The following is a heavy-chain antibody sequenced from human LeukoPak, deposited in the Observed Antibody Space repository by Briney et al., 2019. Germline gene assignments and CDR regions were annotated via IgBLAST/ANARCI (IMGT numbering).Heavy chain of an antibody. CDR2: IIHSGST. CDR3: ARVRSIVVVPANTRFDY. D-gene: IGHD2-2*01. Sequence: SETLSLTCAVYGGSFSGYYWSWIRQPPGKGVEWLGEIIHSGSTNYNPSLKSRVTISVDTSKNQFSLKLSSVTAADTAVYYCARVRSIVVVPANTRFDYWGQGTLVTVSS. J-gene: IGHJ4*02. CDR1: GGSFSGYY. V-gene: IGHV4-34*12.